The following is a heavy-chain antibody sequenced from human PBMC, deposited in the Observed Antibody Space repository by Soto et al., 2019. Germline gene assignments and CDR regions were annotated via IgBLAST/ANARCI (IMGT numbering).Heavy chain of an antibody. D-gene: IGHD4-4*01. CDR2: IIPIFGSP. CDR3: AGTVERPYYNGMDV. V-gene: IGHV1-69*01. J-gene: IGHJ6*02. CDR1: GGTLRSHA. Sequence: QVQLVQSGAEVKKPGSSVRVSCKASGGTLRSHAINWVRQAPGQGLEWMGGIIPIFGSPNYAQKFQGRVTITEDEASITAYMELSSLRSEDTAVYYCAGTVERPYYNGMDVWGQGTTVTVSS.